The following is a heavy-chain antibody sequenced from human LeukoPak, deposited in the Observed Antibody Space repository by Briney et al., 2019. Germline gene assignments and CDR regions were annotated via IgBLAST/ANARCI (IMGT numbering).Heavy chain of an antibody. V-gene: IGHV3-30*04. J-gene: IGHJ6*04. CDR2: ISYDGSNK. CDR3: ARDMYYDILTGYYKGYYYYGMDV. CDR1: GFTFSSYA. D-gene: IGHD3-9*01. Sequence: GGSLRLSCAASGFTFSSYAMPWVRQAPGKGLEWVAVISYDGSNKYYADSVKGRFTISRDNSKNTLYLQMNSLRAEDTAVYYCARDMYYDILTGYYKGYYYYGMDVWGKGTTVTVSS.